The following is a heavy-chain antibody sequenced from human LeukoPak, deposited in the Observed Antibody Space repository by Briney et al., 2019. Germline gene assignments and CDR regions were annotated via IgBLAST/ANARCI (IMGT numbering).Heavy chain of an antibody. CDR3: SSELSGWGAYFDY. J-gene: IGHJ4*02. V-gene: IGHV3-7*01. CDR1: GFTFSSHW. CDR2: IKYDGSEK. D-gene: IGHD6-19*01. Sequence: PGGSLRLSCAASGFTFSSHWMSWVRQAPGRGLEWVANIKYDGSEKNYVDSVKGRFTISRDNAKNSLYLQMNSLRAEDTAVYYCSSELSGWGAYFDYWGQGTLVTVSS.